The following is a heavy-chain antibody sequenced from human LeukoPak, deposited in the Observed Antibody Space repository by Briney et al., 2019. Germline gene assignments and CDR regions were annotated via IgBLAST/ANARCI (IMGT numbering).Heavy chain of an antibody. V-gene: IGHV3-15*01. CDR2: IKSKTDGGTT. J-gene: IGHJ6*02. CDR1: GFTFSNAW. CDR3: TFDYGDYNYGMDV. Sequence: GGSLRLSCAASGFTFSNAWMSWVRQAPRKGLEWVGRIKSKTDGGTTDYAAPVKGRFTISRDDSKNTLYLQMNSLKTEDTAVYYCTFDYGDYNYGMDVWGQGTTVTVSS. D-gene: IGHD4-17*01.